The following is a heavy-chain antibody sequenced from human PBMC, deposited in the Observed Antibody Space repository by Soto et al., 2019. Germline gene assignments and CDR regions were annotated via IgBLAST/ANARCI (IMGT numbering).Heavy chain of an antibody. D-gene: IGHD2-8*01. CDR1: GFTFSDYY. CDR2: ISSSSSYT. Sequence: PGGSLRLSCAASGFTFSDYYMSWIRQAPGKGLEWVSYISSSSSYTNYADSAKGRFTISRDNAKNSLYLQMNSLRAEDTAVYYCARTPDCTNGVCSAGFDYWGQGTLVTVSS. CDR3: ARTPDCTNGVCSAGFDY. V-gene: IGHV3-11*06. J-gene: IGHJ4*02.